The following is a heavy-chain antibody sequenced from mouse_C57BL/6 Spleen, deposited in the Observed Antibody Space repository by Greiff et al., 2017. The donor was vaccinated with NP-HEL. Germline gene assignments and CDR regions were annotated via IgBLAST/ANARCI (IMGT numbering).Heavy chain of an antibody. CDR2: IKYDGSST. J-gene: IGHJ1*03. V-gene: IGHV5-16*01. Sequence: DVKLVESEGGLVQPGSSMKLSCTAFGFTFSDYYMAWVRQVPEKGLEWVANIKYDGSSTYYLDSLKSRFIISRDNAKNSLYLQMSSLKSEDTATYYCARDRGPGYWDFEVWGTGTTVTVSS. D-gene: IGHD3-1*01. CDR1: GFTFSDYY. CDR3: ARDRGPGYWDFEV.